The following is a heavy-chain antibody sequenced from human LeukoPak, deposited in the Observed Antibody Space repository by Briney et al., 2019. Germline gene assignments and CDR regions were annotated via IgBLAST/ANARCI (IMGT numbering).Heavy chain of an antibody. CDR1: GGSFSGYY. Sequence: SETLSLTCAVYGGSFSGYYWSWIRQPPGKGLEWIGEINHSGSTNYNPSLKSRVTISVDTSKNQFSLKLSPVTAADTAVYYCARVGPAATGWFDPWGQGTLVTVSS. CDR2: INHSGST. CDR3: ARVGPAATGWFDP. D-gene: IGHD6-13*01. J-gene: IGHJ5*02. V-gene: IGHV4-34*01.